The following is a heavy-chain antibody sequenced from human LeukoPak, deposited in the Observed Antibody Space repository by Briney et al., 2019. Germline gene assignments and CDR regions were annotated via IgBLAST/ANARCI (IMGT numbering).Heavy chain of an antibody. D-gene: IGHD2-15*01. J-gene: IGHJ6*04. V-gene: IGHV5-51*01. CDR1: GYSFTSYW. CDR2: IYPGDSDT. CDR3: ARLRYCSGGSCYLPYYYYYGMDV. Sequence: GESLKISCKGSGYSFTSYWIGWVRQMPGKGLEWMGIIYPGDSDTRYSPSFQGQVTISADKSISTAYLQWSSLKASDTAMYYCARLRYCSGGSCYLPYYYYYGMDVWGKGTTVTVSS.